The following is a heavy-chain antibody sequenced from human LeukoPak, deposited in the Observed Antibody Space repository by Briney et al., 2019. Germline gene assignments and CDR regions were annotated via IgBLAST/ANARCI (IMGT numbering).Heavy chain of an antibody. CDR2: ISGSGGST. D-gene: IGHD4-17*01. CDR1: GFTFSSYA. J-gene: IGHJ6*03. Sequence: GGSLRLSCAASGFTFSSYAMSWVRQAPGKGLEWVSAISGSGGSTYYADSVKGRFTISRDNSKNTLYLQMNSLRAEDTAVYYCAKGGGDYVYYYYYMDVWGKGTTVTVSS. CDR3: AKGGGDYVYYYYYMDV. V-gene: IGHV3-23*01.